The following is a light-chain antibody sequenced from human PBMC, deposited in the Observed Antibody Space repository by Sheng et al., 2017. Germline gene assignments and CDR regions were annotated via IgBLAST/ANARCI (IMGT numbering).Light chain of an antibody. Sequence: SYVLTQPPSVAVAPGQTARITCGGNNIGTYSVHWYQQKPGQAPVLAVSADAGRPSGIPERFSASSSGNTATLTINRVAAGDEADYYCQLWDSRSDHPVFGGGTKLTVL. CDR1: NIGTYS. CDR2: ADA. V-gene: IGLV3-21*02. J-gene: IGLJ2*01. CDR3: QLWDSRSDHPV.